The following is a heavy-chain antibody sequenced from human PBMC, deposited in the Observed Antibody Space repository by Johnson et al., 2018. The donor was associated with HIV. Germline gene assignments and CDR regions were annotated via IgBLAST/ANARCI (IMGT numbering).Heavy chain of an antibody. D-gene: IGHD6-13*01. J-gene: IGHJ3*02. CDR3: ARGGWVFDAFDI. CDR2: ISGGGSGT. Sequence: VQLVESLRLSCAASGFSFSTYAMTWVRQAPGKGLQWVSTISGGGSGTYYADSVKGRSTISRDNSKNTLSLQMNSLSVEDTAIYYCARGGWVFDAFDIWGQGTMVTVSS. CDR1: GFSFSTYA. V-gene: IGHV3-23*01.